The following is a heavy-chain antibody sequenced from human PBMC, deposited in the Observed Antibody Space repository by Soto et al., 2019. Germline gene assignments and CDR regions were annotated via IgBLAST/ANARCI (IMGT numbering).Heavy chain of an antibody. CDR1: GGSVSSSSYY. CDR2: VYYSGST. J-gene: IGHJ4*02. CDR3: ARGYYYDSSGYYPDFDY. Sequence: SETLSLTCTVSGGSVSSSSYYWGWVRQHPGKGLEWIGSVYYSGSTYYNPSLESRVTISVEKSKNQFSLKLSSVTAADTAVYYCARGYYYDSSGYYPDFDYWGQGTLVTVSS. V-gene: IGHV4-39*07. D-gene: IGHD3-22*01.